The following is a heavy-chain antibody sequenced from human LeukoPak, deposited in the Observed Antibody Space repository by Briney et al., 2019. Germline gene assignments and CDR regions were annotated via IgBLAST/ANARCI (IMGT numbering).Heavy chain of an antibody. CDR3: ARESGSDAFDI. CDR2: ISAYNGDI. CDR1: GYTFTKYG. V-gene: IGHV1-18*01. J-gene: IGHJ3*02. Sequence: GASVKVSCKASGYTFTKYGVSWVRQAPGQGLEWMGWISAYNGDIKYAQRGKGRVTMTTDTSTSTVYMELRSLGSDDTAVYYCARESGSDAFDIWGQGTMVTVSS.